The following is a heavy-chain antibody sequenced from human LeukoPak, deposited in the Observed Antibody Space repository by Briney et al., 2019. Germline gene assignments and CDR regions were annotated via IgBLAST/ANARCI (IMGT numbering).Heavy chain of an antibody. CDR1: GFTFSTYS. Sequence: PGGSLRLSCAASGFTFSTYSMNWVRQAPGKGLEWVSSIASSSNIYYADSVKGRFTISRDNSKNTLHLQMSSLRTEDTAVYYCARNGAARPLDYWGQGTLVTVSS. D-gene: IGHD6-6*01. J-gene: IGHJ4*02. V-gene: IGHV3-21*04. CDR2: IASSSNI. CDR3: ARNGAARPLDY.